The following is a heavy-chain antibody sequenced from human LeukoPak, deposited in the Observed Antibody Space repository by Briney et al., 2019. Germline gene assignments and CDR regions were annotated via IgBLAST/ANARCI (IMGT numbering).Heavy chain of an antibody. V-gene: IGHV1-2*02. CDR1: GYTFTGYY. CDR3: ARDQEGSSSAFDY. Sequence: ASVKVSCKASGYTFTGYYMHWVRQAPGQGLEWIGWINPNSGGTNYAQKFQGRVTMTRDTSISTAYMELSRLRSDDTAVYYCARDQEGSSSAFDYWGQGTLVTVSS. CDR2: INPNSGGT. D-gene: IGHD6-6*01. J-gene: IGHJ4*02.